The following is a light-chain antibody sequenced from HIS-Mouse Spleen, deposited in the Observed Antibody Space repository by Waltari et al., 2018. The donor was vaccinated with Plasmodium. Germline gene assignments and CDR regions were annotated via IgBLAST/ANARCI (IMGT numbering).Light chain of an antibody. Sequence: SYELTQPPSVSVSPGQTARITCSGDALPKKYAYWYQQKSGQAPVLVIYEDRKRPSGIPERFSGSSSGTMGTWTISGAQVEDEADYYCYSTDSSGNHRVFGGGTKLTVL. J-gene: IGLJ3*02. V-gene: IGLV3-10*01. CDR3: YSTDSSGNHRV. CDR1: ALPKKY. CDR2: EDR.